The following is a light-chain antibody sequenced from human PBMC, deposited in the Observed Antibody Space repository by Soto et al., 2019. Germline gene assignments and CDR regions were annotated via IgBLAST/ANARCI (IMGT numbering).Light chain of an antibody. Sequence: EIVLTQSPGTLSLSPGERATLSCRASQSLRNNYLAWYQQKPGQTPRLLIHSASSRAPGIPDRFSGSGSGTDFTLTISRLEPEDFAVYYCQQFNNSPLTFGGGTKVEIK. CDR2: SAS. V-gene: IGKV3-20*01. J-gene: IGKJ4*01. CDR1: QSLRNNY. CDR3: QQFNNSPLT.